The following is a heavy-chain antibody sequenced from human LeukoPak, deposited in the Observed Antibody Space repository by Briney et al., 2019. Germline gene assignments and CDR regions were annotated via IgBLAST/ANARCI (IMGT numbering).Heavy chain of an antibody. Sequence: ASVKVSCKASGYTFTSYDINWVRQATGQGLEWVGWMNPNSGNTGYAQKFQGRVTMTRNTSITTAYMELSTLTSEDTAVYYCARAAADPSYAFDVWGQGTMVTVSS. CDR2: MNPNSGNT. CDR1: GYTFTSYD. CDR3: ARAAADPSYAFDV. D-gene: IGHD6-13*01. V-gene: IGHV1-8*01. J-gene: IGHJ3*01.